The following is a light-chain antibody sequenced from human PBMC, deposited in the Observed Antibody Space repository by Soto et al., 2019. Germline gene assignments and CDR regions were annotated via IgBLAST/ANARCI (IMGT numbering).Light chain of an antibody. V-gene: IGLV2-14*03. J-gene: IGLJ2*01. CDR1: SSDVGDYNF. Sequence: QSALTQPASVSGSPGQSITISCTGTSSDVGDYNFVSWYQQHPGRAPKLMIYDVSNRPSGVSNRFSGSKSGNTASLTISGLQAADEADYYCSSYSSTLTLVVFGGGTKLTVL. CDR3: SSYSSTLTLVV. CDR2: DVS.